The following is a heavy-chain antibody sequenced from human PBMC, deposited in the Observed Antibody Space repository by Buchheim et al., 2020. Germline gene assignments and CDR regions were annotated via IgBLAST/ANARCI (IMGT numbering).Heavy chain of an antibody. J-gene: IGHJ4*02. CDR3: AIGGSSSGWYVY. CDR1: GGSISSTSYC. D-gene: IGHD6-19*01. Sequence: QLQLQESGPGLVKPSETLSLTCIVSGGSISSTSYCRAWIRQPPGEGLEWIGSIYYGGSTYYNPSLKSRVTISVDTSKNQFSLKLSSVTAADTAVYYCAIGGSSSGWYVYWGQGTL. CDR2: IYYGGST. V-gene: IGHV4-39*01.